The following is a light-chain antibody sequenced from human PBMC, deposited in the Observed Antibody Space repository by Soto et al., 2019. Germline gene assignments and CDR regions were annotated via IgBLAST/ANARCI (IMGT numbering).Light chain of an antibody. CDR2: DNN. CDR1: SSNIGAGYH. J-gene: IGLJ2*01. V-gene: IGLV1-40*01. CDR3: HAYDVSLSGPA. Sequence: QAVVTQPPSVSGAPGQRVTISCTGSSSNIGAGYHVHWYQQLPGTAPKVLIYDNNNRPSGLPDRFSGSKSGTSASLAITGLQAEDEGEYHCHAYDVSLSGPAFSVGTKVTVL.